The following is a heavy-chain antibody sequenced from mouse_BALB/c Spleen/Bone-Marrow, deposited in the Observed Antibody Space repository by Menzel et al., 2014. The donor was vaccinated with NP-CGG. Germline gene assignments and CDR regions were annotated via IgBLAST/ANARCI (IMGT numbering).Heavy chain of an antibody. V-gene: IGHV1-59*01. CDR3: ARVGLRLPYYFDY. CDR2: IDPSDSET. Sequence: VQLQQSGPQLVRPGAPVKISCKASGYSFTSYWMHWVKQRPGQGLEWIGMIDPSDSETRLNQKFKDKATLTVDKSSSTAYMQLSSPTSEDSAVYYCARVGLRLPYYFDYWGQGTTLTVSS. CDR1: GYSFTSYW. D-gene: IGHD1-2*01. J-gene: IGHJ2*01.